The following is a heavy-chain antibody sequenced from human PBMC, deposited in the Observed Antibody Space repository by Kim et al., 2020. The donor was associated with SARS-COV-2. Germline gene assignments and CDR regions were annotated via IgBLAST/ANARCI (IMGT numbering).Heavy chain of an antibody. Sequence: GGSLRLSCAASGFTLTNYWMHWVRQVPGKRLVWVSLITNDGSNTDYADSVKGRFTISRDNAKNTLFLQMNSLGAEDTAVYYCARGGPPYAMDVWGQGTTVTVSS. CDR3: ARGGPPYAMDV. V-gene: IGHV3-74*01. CDR1: GFTLTNYW. CDR2: ITNDGSNT. J-gene: IGHJ6*02.